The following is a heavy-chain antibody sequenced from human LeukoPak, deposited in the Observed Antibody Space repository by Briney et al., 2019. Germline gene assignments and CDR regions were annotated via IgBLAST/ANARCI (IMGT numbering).Heavy chain of an antibody. CDR3: AREDYYGSGSYYNGGASDY. D-gene: IGHD3-10*01. V-gene: IGHV3-74*01. J-gene: IGHJ4*02. CDR2: INSDGSST. Sequence: GGSLRLSCAASGFTFSSYWMHWVRQAPGKGLVWVSRINSDGSSTSYAGSVKGRFTISRDNAKNTLYLQMNSLRAEDTAVYYCAREDYYGSGSYYNGGASDYWGQGTLVTVSS. CDR1: GFTFSSYW.